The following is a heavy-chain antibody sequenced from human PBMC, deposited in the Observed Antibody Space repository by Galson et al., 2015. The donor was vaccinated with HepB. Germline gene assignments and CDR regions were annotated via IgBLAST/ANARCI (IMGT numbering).Heavy chain of an antibody. CDR1: GFTFSSYW. CDR2: IKQDGSEK. J-gene: IGHJ4*02. Sequence: SLRLSCAASGFTFSSYWMSWVRQAPGKGLEWVANIKQDGSEKYYVDSVKGRFTISRDNAKNSLYLQMNSLRAEDTAVYYCASVINFQVGAFDYWGQGTLVTVSS. CDR3: ASVINFQVGAFDY. V-gene: IGHV3-7*03. D-gene: IGHD1-26*01.